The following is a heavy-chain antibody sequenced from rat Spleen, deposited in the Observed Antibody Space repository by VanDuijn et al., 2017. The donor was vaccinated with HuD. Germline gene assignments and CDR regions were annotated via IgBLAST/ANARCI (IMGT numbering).Heavy chain of an antibody. CDR2: MWYDGDT. J-gene: IGHJ3*01. CDR3: ARDGETVAASNWFAY. V-gene: IGHV2-63*01. D-gene: IGHD1-2*01. CDR1: GFSLTSYG. Sequence: QVQLKESGPDLVQPSQTLSLTCTVSGFSLTSYGVSWVRQPPGKGLEWMGRMWYDGDTAFNSVLKSRLSISRDTSKNQVFLKMNSLQTDDTGTYYCARDGETVAASNWFAYWGQGTLVTVSS.